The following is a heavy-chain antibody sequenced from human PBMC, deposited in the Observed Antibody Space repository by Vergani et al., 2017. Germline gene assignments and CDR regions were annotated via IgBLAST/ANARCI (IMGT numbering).Heavy chain of an antibody. Sequence: QVQLVQSGAEVKKPGSSVKVSCKASGGTFSSYTISWVRQAPGQGLEWMGRIIPILGIANYAQKFQGRVTITADKSTSTAYMELSSLRSEDTAVYYCASDYYDISATDAFDIWGQGTMVTVSS. CDR3: ASDYYDISATDAFDI. J-gene: IGHJ3*02. CDR2: IIPILGIA. V-gene: IGHV1-69*02. D-gene: IGHD3-22*01. CDR1: GGTFSSYT.